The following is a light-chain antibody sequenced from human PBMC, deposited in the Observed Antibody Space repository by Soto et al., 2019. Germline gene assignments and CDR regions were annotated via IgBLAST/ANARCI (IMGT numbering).Light chain of an antibody. Sequence: DILITQSSLSLPVTPGEAASSSCRSSHRVLHSNGYNYLDWYLQKPGQSQQILIYLGSNRSSGVTDRFSGSGSGTDFTLKISRVEAEDLAVYYCMQALQTPITCGHGTRRAIK. V-gene: IGKV2-28*01. J-gene: IGKJ5*01. CDR3: MQALQTPIT. CDR1: HRVLHSNGYNY. CDR2: LGS.